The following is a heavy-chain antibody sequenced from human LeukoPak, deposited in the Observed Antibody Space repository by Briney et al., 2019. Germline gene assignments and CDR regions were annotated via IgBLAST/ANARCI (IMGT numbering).Heavy chain of an antibody. J-gene: IGHJ4*02. CDR2: IWYDGSNK. CDR3: ARELNSGSYYGPMNYFDY. V-gene: IGHV3-33*08. D-gene: IGHD1-26*01. CDR1: GFTFSAYS. Sequence: PGGSLRLSCAASGFTFSAYSMTWVRQAPGKGLEWVAVIWYDGSNKYYADSVKGRFTISRDNSKNTLYLQMNSLRAEDTAVYYCARELNSGSYYGPMNYFDYWGQGTLVTVSS.